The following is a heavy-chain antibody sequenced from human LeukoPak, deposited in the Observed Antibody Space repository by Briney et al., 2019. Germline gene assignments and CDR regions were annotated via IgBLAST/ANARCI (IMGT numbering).Heavy chain of an antibody. D-gene: IGHD1-1*01. J-gene: IGHJ3*02. Sequence: SETLSLTCTVSGGSISTYYWSWIRQSPGKGLEWIGSIYYSGSTNYNPSLKSRVTISVDTSKNQFSLELSSVTAADTAVYYCAVNLTRRTFDIWGQGTMVAVSS. CDR3: AVNLTRRTFDI. V-gene: IGHV4-59*08. CDR1: GGSISTYY. CDR2: IYYSGST.